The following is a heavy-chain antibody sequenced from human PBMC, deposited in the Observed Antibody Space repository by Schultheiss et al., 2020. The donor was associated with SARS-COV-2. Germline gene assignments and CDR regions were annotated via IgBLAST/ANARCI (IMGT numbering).Heavy chain of an antibody. J-gene: IGHJ4*02. D-gene: IGHD3-22*01. Sequence: GGSLRLSCEASGFTFSTYWMHWVRQGSGKGLVWVSRINSDGSSTTYADSVRGRFTISRDNAKNTLYLQMNSLRSEDTAVYYCASHYYSHSWGYSGLLDYWGQGTLVTASS. CDR2: INSDGSST. V-gene: IGHV3-74*01. CDR1: GFTFSTYW. CDR3: ASHYYSHSWGYSGLLDY.